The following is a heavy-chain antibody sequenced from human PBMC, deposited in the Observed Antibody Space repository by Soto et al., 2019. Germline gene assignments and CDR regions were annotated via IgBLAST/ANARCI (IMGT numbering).Heavy chain of an antibody. J-gene: IGHJ6*02. CDR1: GFTFSSYG. D-gene: IGHD3-10*01. V-gene: IGHV3-30*18. CDR2: ISYDGSEK. Sequence: LRLSCAASGFTFSSYGMHWVRQAPGKGLEWVALISYDGSEKYYADSAKGRLTISRDNSKNTLNLQMNSLRAEDTAVYYCVKDWGVRHTHYYYGMDVWGQGTTVTVSS. CDR3: VKDWGVRHTHYYYGMDV.